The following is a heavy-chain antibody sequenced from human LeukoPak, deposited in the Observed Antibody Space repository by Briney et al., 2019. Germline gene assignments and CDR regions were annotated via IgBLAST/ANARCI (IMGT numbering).Heavy chain of an antibody. CDR2: ISYDGSNK. V-gene: IGHV3-30*18. Sequence: GGSLRLSCAASGFTFSSYGMHWVRQAPGKGLEWVAIISYDGSNKYYADSVKGRFTISRDNSKDTLYLQMNSLRAEDTAVYYCAKGGSSGYRYYFDYWGQGTLVTVSS. D-gene: IGHD3-22*01. CDR1: GFTFSSYG. J-gene: IGHJ4*02. CDR3: AKGGSSGYRYYFDY.